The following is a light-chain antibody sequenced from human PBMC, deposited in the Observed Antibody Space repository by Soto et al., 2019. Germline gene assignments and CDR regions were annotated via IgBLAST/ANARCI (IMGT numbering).Light chain of an antibody. V-gene: IGKV1-39*01. CDR1: QTISSW. J-gene: IGKJ5*01. Sequence: DIQMTQSPSTLSGSVGDRVTITCLASQTISSWLAWYQQKPGKAPKLLIYAASSLQSGVPSRFSGSGSGTDFTLTISSLQPEDFATYYCQQSYSTPSITFGQGTRLEI. CDR3: QQSYSTPSIT. CDR2: AAS.